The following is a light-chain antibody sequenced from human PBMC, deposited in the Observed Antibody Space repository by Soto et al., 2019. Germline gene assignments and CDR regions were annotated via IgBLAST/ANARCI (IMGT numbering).Light chain of an antibody. Sequence: DVKMTQSPATLSASVGDRVTITCRASQSISSWLAWYQQKPGTAPKLLIYDASRLESGVPSRFGGSGSGTEFTLTSSSLQPDDFATYYCQQYNSYPLTFGGGTNVDIK. CDR1: QSISSW. V-gene: IGKV1-5*01. CDR3: QQYNSYPLT. J-gene: IGKJ4*01. CDR2: DAS.